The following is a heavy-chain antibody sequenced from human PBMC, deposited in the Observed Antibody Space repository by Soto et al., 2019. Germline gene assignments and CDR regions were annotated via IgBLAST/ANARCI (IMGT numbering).Heavy chain of an antibody. D-gene: IGHD2-15*01. J-gene: IGHJ4*02. V-gene: IGHV1-8*01. CDR1: GYTFTSYD. Sequence: GASVKVSCKASGYTFTSYDSNWVRQAPGQGLEWVGWINPTSEDTAHAQKFQGMVTLTREISTATAYMELSSLPSEPTPVYFCARHVHLGYSSDWGPGTRVTVSS. CDR2: INPTSEDT. CDR3: ARHVHLGYSSD.